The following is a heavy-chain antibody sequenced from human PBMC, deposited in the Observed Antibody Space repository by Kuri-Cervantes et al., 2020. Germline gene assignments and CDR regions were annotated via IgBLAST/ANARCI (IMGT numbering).Heavy chain of an antibody. Sequence: ASVKVSCKASGYTFTSYDINWVRQATGQGLEWMGWMNPNSGNTGYAQKFQGRVTMTRNTSISTAYMELRSLRSDDTAVYCCARVLSRSGSFDYWGQGTLVTVSS. CDR3: ARVLSRSGSFDY. CDR2: MNPNSGNT. CDR1: GYTFTSYD. D-gene: IGHD1-26*01. V-gene: IGHV1-8*01. J-gene: IGHJ4*02.